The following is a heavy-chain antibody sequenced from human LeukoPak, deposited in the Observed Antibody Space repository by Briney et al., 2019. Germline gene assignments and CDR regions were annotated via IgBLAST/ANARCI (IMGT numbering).Heavy chain of an antibody. CDR2: IIPILGIA. Sequence: SVKVSCKASGGTFSSYAISWVRQAPGQGLEWMGRIIPILGIANYAQKFQGRVTITADKSTSTAYMELSSLRSEDTAVYYCARDLDGDYPSFDYWGQGTLVTVSS. V-gene: IGHV1-69*04. D-gene: IGHD4-17*01. J-gene: IGHJ4*02. CDR1: GGTFSSYA. CDR3: ARDLDGDYPSFDY.